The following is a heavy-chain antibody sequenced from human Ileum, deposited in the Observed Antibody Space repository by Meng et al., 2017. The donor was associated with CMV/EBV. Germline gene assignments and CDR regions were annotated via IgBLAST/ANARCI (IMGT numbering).Heavy chain of an antibody. CDR3: AKDLGAFSMIPNWFDP. V-gene: IGHV3-30*02. CDR2: IRYDGSNK. J-gene: IGHJ5*02. D-gene: IGHD2/OR15-2a*01. CDR1: GFTFSSYS. Sequence: GGSLRLSCAASGFTFSSYSMNWVRQAPGKGLEWVAFIRYDGSNKYYADSVKGRFTISRDNSKNTLYLQMNSLRAEDTAVYYCAKDLGAFSMIPNWFDPWGQGTLVTVSS.